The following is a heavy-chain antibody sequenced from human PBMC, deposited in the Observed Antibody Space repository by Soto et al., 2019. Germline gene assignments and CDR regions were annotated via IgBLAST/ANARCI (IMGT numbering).Heavy chain of an antibody. CDR2: IYYSGST. J-gene: IGHJ3*02. D-gene: IGHD4-17*01. Sequence: SETLSLTCAVSGGSMSSSNCWSWVRQSPGKGLEWIGEIYYSGSTNYNPSLKSRVTISVDTSKNQFSLKLSSVTAADTAVYYCARTTYGDYAAFDIWGQGTMVTVSS. CDR3: ARTTYGDYAAFDI. CDR1: GGSMSSSNC. V-gene: IGHV4-4*02.